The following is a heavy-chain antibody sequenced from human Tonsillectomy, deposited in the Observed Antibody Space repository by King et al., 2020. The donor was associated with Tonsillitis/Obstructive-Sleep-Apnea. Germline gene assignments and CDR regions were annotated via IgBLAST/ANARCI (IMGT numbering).Heavy chain of an antibody. J-gene: IGHJ4*02. CDR3: ARNAPWTVTRYDY. Sequence: VQLVESGGGLVQPGGSLRLSCAASGFTFSSYWMSWVRQAPGKGLEWVANINQDGSEKYYVDSVKGRFTISRDNAKNSLYLQMNSLRAEDTAVYYCARNAPWTVTRYDYWGQGTLVTVSS. CDR1: GFTFSSYW. V-gene: IGHV3-7*03. D-gene: IGHD4-11*01. CDR2: INQDGSEK.